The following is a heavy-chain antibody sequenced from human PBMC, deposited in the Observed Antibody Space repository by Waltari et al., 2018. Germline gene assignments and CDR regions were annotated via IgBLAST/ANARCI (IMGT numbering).Heavy chain of an antibody. CDR3: ASNYCTGGVCYGLDY. CDR2: ISPILGIA. CDR1: GGTFSSYA. J-gene: IGHJ4*02. Sequence: QVQLVQSGAEVKKPGSSVKVSCKASGGTFSSYAISWVRQAPGQGLEWMGGISPILGIANYAQKFQGRVTITADKSTSTAYMELSSLRSEDTAVYYCASNYCTGGVCYGLDYWGQGTLVTVSS. D-gene: IGHD2-8*02. V-gene: IGHV1-69*10.